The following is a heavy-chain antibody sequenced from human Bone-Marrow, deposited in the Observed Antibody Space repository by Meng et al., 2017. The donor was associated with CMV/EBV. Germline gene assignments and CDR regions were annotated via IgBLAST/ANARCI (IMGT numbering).Heavy chain of an antibody. CDR1: GYTFTSYD. CDR2: MNPNSGNT. V-gene: IGHV1-8*01. D-gene: IGHD3-10*01. Sequence: ASVKVSCKASGYTFTSYDSNWVRQATGQGLEWMGWMNPNSGNTGYAQKLQGRVTMTRNTSTSTAHMELSSLRSEDTAVYYCARKTMVRGSPFDYWGQGRLVTVSS. CDR3: ARKTMVRGSPFDY. J-gene: IGHJ4*02.